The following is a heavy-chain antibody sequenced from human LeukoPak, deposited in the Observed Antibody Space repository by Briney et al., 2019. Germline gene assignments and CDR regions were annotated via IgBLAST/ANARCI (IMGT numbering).Heavy chain of an antibody. V-gene: IGHV4-59*01. D-gene: IGHD1-26*01. Sequence: PSETLSLTCTVSGGSISSYYWSWIRQPPGKGLEWIGYIYYSGSTNYNPSLKSRVTISVDTSKNQFSLKLSSVTAADTAVYYCARLLVGAQYYYYYYGMDVWGQGTTVTVSS. CDR3: ARLLVGAQYYYYYYGMDV. CDR1: GGSISSYY. CDR2: IYYSGST. J-gene: IGHJ6*02.